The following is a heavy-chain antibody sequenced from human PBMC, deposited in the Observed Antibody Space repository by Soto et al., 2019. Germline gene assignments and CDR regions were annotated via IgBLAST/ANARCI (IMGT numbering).Heavy chain of an antibody. CDR1: GYTFSSYG. V-gene: IGHV1-18*01. Sequence: ASVKVSCKASGYTFSSYGISWVRQAPGQGLEWMGWISAYNGNTNYAQKLQGRVTMTKDTSTSTAYMELRSLRSDDTAVYYCATELILAVAGPIGLDPWGQGTLVTVPS. CDR3: ATELILAVAGPIGLDP. CDR2: ISAYNGNT. J-gene: IGHJ5*02. D-gene: IGHD6-19*01.